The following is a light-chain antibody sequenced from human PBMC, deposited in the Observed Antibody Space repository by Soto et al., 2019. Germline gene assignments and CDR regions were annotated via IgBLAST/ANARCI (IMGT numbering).Light chain of an antibody. CDR3: QQHYSTPLT. V-gene: IGKV4-1*01. J-gene: IGKJ4*01. CDR1: QSVLYSSDNRNY. CDR2: WAS. Sequence: DIVMTQSPDSLAVSLGERATINCKSSQSVLYSSDNRNYLAWYHQKPGQPPKLLLYWASTRESGVPDRFSGNGSRTDFTLTISSLQAEDVAVYYCQQHYSTPLTFGGGTKVEI.